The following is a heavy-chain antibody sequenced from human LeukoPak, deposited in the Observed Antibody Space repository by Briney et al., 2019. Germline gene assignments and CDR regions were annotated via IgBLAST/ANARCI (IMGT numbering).Heavy chain of an antibody. D-gene: IGHD2-15*01. Sequence: ASVKVSCKASGYTFTSYGIRWVRQAPGEGEEWRGWISDYNGNTNYAQKLQGRVTMTTDTAKGTAYMEMRRLRADDKAVYYCARSTIGYSSGAICYSLDYFDYWGQGTLVTVSS. CDR3: ARSTIGYSSGAICYSLDYFDY. CDR1: GYTFTSYG. CDR2: ISDYNGNT. V-gene: IGHV1-18*01. J-gene: IGHJ4*02.